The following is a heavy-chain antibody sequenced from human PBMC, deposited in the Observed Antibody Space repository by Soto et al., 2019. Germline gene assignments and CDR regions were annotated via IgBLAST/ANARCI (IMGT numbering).Heavy chain of an antibody. V-gene: IGHV1-18*01. CDR3: AREFYGSGSQNFDY. J-gene: IGHJ4*02. CDR1: GYTFTSYG. Sequence: ASVKVSCKASGYTFTSYGISWVRQAPGQGLEWMGWISAYNGNTNYAQKLRGRVTMTTDTSTSTAYMELRSLRSDDTAVYYCAREFYGSGSQNFDYWGQGTLVTVSS. D-gene: IGHD3-10*01. CDR2: ISAYNGNT.